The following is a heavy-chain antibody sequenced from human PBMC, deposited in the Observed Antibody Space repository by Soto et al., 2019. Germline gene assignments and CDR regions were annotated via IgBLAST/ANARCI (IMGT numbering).Heavy chain of an antibody. J-gene: IGHJ6*02. CDR3: ARCRNGSYYSYYYYGMDV. D-gene: IGHD1-26*01. CDR2: IYSGGST. V-gene: IGHV3-53*02. CDR1: GFTVSSNY. Sequence: EVQLVETGGGLIQPGGSLRLSCAASGFTVSSNYMSWVRQAPGKGLEWVSVIYSGGSTYYADSVKGRFTISRDNSKNTLYLQMNSLRAEDTAVYYCARCRNGSYYSYYYYGMDVWGQGTTVTVSS.